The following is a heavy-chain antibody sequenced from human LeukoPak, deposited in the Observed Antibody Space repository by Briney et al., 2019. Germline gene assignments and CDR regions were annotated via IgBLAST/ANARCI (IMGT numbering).Heavy chain of an antibody. Sequence: SETLSLTCAVYGGSFSGYYWSWIRQPPGKGLEWIGEINHSGSTNYNPSLKSRVTISVDTSKNQFSLKLSSVTAADTAVYYCARGIAARYHWFDPRGKGTLVTVSS. CDR2: INHSGST. V-gene: IGHV4-34*01. CDR3: ARGIAARYHWFDP. J-gene: IGHJ5*02. D-gene: IGHD6-6*01. CDR1: GGSFSGYY.